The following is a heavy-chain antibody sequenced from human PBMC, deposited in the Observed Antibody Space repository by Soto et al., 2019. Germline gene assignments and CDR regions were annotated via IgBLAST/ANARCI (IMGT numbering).Heavy chain of an antibody. J-gene: IGHJ6*02. CDR1: GGSFSGYY. Sequence: SETLSLTCAVYGGSFSGYYWSWIRQPPGKGLEWIGEINHSGSTNYNPSLKSRVTISVDTSKNQFSLKLSSATAADTAVYYCARFSLGPGRDYYYYGMDVWGQGTTVTVSS. CDR3: ARFSLGPGRDYYYYGMDV. V-gene: IGHV4-34*01. CDR2: INHSGST. D-gene: IGHD3-16*01.